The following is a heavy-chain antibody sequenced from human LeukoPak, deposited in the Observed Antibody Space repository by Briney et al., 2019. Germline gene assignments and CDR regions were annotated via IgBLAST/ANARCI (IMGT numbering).Heavy chain of an antibody. Sequence: ASVKVSCKASGYTFTGYYMHWVRQAPGQGLEWMGWINPNSGGTNYAQKFQGRVTMTRDTSISTAYMELSRLRSDDTAVYYCSRGGLIVDNPGRPFDYWGQGTLVTVSS. CDR1: GYTFTGYY. CDR2: INPNSGGT. D-gene: IGHD2/OR15-2a*01. J-gene: IGHJ4*02. CDR3: SRGGLIVDNPGRPFDY. V-gene: IGHV1-2*02.